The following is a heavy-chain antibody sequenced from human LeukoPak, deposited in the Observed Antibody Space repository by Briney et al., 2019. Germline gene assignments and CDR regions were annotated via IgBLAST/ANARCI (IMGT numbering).Heavy chain of an antibody. J-gene: IGHJ4*02. CDR2: IYYSGST. CDR1: GGSLTGYF. Sequence: PSETLSLTCTVSGGSLTGYFWSWIRQPPGKGLEWIGYIYYSGSTNYNPSLKSRVTISVDTSKNQFSLKLSSVTAADTAVYYCAREYYGSGSYSFDYWGQGTLVTVSS. V-gene: IGHV4-59*01. CDR3: AREYYGSGSYSFDY. D-gene: IGHD3-10*01.